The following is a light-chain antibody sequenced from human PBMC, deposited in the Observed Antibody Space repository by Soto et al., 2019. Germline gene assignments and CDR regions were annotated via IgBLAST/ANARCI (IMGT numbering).Light chain of an antibody. V-gene: IGLV2-8*01. J-gene: IGLJ3*02. CDR2: DVS. CDR1: SSDVGGYNF. Sequence: QSALTQPPSASGSPGQSVTISCTGTSSDVGGYNFVSWYQHHPGKAPKLMIYDVSKRPSGVPDRFSGSKSGNTASLTVSGLQAEDEADYYCSSYAGRNNWVFGGGTQLTVL. CDR3: SSYAGRNNWV.